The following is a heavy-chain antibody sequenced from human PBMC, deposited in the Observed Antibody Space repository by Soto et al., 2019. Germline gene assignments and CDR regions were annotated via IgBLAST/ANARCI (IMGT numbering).Heavy chain of an antibody. Sequence: GGSLRLSCEASGFTFSGFDMHWVRQPTGKGLEWVSTIGTAGDTYYAVSVKGRFTISRDNAKNSLSLQMNSLRAGDTAVYFCARGQEVGAHFFDSWGQGTQVTVS. J-gene: IGHJ4*02. D-gene: IGHD2-15*01. V-gene: IGHV3-13*01. CDR1: GFTFSGFD. CDR2: IGTAGDT. CDR3: ARGQEVGAHFFDS.